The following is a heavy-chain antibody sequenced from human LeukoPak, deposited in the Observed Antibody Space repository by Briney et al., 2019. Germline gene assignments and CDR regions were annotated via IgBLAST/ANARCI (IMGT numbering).Heavy chain of an antibody. D-gene: IGHD6-13*01. J-gene: IGHJ4*02. CDR1: GFTFSSYG. CDR3: AKWGYSSSWYDAFDY. CDR2: IRYDGSDK. Sequence: GRSLRLSCAASGFTFSSYGMHWVRQTPGKGLEWVAFIRYDGSDKYYADSVKGRFTISRDNSKNTLYLQMNSLRAEDTAVYYCAKWGYSSSWYDAFDYWGQGTLVTVSS. V-gene: IGHV3-30*02.